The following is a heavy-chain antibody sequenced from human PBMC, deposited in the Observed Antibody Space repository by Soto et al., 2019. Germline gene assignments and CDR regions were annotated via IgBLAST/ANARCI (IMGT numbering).Heavy chain of an antibody. D-gene: IGHD3-9*01. V-gene: IGHV1-3*01. CDR3: ARDSLYYDILHYYGMDV. CDR1: GYTFTSYA. J-gene: IGHJ6*02. CDR2: INAGNGNT. Sequence: GASVKVSCKASGYTFTSYAMHWVRQAPGQRLEWMGWINAGNGNTKYSQKFQGRVTITRDTSASTAYMELSSLRSEDTAVYYRARDSLYYDILHYYGMDVWGQGTTVTVSS.